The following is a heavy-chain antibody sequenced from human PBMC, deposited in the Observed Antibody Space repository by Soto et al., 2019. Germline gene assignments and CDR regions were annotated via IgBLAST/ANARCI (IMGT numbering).Heavy chain of an antibody. V-gene: IGHV4-4*07. CDR3: AVETVGGSPGDC. CDR2: VSTGGHP. D-gene: IGHD1-26*01. CDR1: GGSISDYSSSHY. Sequence: PSETLSLTCTVSGGSISDYSSSHYWSWIRQPAGKGLEWVGRVSTGGHPTYSPSLKSRVTMSLDTSKNQFSLTVNSVTAADTAMYYCAVETVGGSPGDCWGQGTLVTVSS. J-gene: IGHJ1*01.